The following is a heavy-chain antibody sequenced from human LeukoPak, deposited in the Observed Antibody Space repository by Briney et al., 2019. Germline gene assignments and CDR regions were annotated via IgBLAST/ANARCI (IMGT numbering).Heavy chain of an antibody. CDR2: INHSGNT. CDR1: GGTFSGYY. D-gene: IGHD6-19*01. V-gene: IGHV4-34*01. CDR3: ARPFLRFSSGWHFDY. Sequence: SETLSLTCAVYGGTFSGYYWSWIRQPPGKGLEWIGEINHSGNTNYNPSLKSRVTISIDASKNQFSLKLSSVTAADTAIYYCARPFLRFSSGWHFDYWGQGILVTVSS. J-gene: IGHJ4*02.